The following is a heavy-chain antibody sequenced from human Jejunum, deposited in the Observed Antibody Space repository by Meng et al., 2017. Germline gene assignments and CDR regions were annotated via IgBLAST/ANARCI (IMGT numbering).Heavy chain of an antibody. J-gene: IGHJ5*02. D-gene: IGHD6-13*01. CDR3: ARDTAGFGP. CDR1: GASVSTAGYY. Sequence: ESVTRLGKPSATLSLTCAVSGASVSTAGYYWGWIRQSPGKGLERIWSIFYSGTTYYNPSLKIRVTISIDTSKHQFSLKMNSVTAADSAVYNCARDTAGFGPWGQGTLVTVSS. CDR2: IFYSGTT. V-gene: IGHV4-39*07.